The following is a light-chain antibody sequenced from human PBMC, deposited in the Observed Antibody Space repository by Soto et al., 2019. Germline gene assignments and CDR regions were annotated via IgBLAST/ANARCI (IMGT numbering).Light chain of an antibody. V-gene: IGKV1-5*03. CDR2: KAS. J-gene: IGKJ1*01. CDR3: QQYNSS. Sequence: DIQMTQSPSTLSASVGDRVTITCRASQSISSWLAWYQQKPGKAPKLLIYKASSLQSGVPSRFSGGGSGTEFTLTISSLQPDDFATYYCQQYNSSFGQGTKVEI. CDR1: QSISSW.